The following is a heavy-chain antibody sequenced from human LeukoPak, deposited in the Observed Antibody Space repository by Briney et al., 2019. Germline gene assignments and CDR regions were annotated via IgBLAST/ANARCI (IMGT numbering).Heavy chain of an antibody. CDR1: GFTFSSYW. J-gene: IGHJ5*02. Sequence: GGSLRLSCAASGFTFSSYWISWVRQAPGKGREWVANIKQDGSEKYYMDSVKGRCTISRDNAQNSLYLQMNRLTAEDTAVYYCARVNPLFRFLDLGWFDPWGQGTLVTVSS. CDR2: IKQDGSEK. D-gene: IGHD3-3*01. V-gene: IGHV3-7*01. CDR3: ARVNPLFRFLDLGWFDP.